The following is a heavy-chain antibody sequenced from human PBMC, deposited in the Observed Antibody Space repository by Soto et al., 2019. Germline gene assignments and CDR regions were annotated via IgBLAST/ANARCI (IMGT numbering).Heavy chain of an antibody. CDR3: ARLDIFGVDTYGMDV. CDR1: GYTFTSYV. J-gene: IGHJ6*02. D-gene: IGHD3-3*01. Sequence: EAAVKVSCKASGYTFTSYVISWVRQAPGQGLEWMGWISAYNGNTNYAQKLQGRVTMTTDTSTSTAYMELRSLRSDDTAVYYCARLDIFGVDTYGMDVWGQGTTVTVSS. CDR2: ISAYNGNT. V-gene: IGHV1-18*01.